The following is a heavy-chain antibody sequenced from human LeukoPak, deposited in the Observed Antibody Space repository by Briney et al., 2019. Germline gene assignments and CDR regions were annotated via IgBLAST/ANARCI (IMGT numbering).Heavy chain of an antibody. CDR1: GGSISSGDYY. J-gene: IGHJ5*02. V-gene: IGHV4-61*08. D-gene: IGHD5-12*01. CDR2: IYYSGST. CDR3: ARGPSRLRGNWFGP. Sequence: SSETLSLTCTVSGGSISSGDYYWSWIRQPPGKGLEWIGYIYYSGSTNYNPSLKSRVTISVDTSKNQFSLKLSSVTAADTAVYYCARGPSRLRGNWFGPWGQGTLVTVSS.